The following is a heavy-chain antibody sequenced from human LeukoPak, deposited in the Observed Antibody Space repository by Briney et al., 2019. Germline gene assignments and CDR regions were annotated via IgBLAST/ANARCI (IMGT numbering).Heavy chain of an antibody. Sequence: SGGSLRLSCAASGFTFDDYGMSWVRQAPGKGLEWVSGINWNGGSTGYADSVKGRFTISRDNAKNSLYLQMNSLRAEDTALYYCAREWHYDYVWGSYYPPHFDYWGQGTLVTVSS. J-gene: IGHJ4*02. CDR1: GFTFDDYG. CDR3: AREWHYDYVWGSYYPPHFDY. V-gene: IGHV3-20*04. D-gene: IGHD3-16*01. CDR2: INWNGGST.